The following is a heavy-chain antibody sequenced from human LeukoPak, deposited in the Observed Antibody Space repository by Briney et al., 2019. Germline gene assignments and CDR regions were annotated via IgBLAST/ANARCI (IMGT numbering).Heavy chain of an antibody. V-gene: IGHV4-59*01. Sequence: SETLSLTCTVSGDSISSYYWSWIRQPPGKGLEWIGYIYYSGSTNYNPSLKSRVTISVDTSKNQFSLKLSSVTAADTAVYYCAREYYDSSGYYDYYYYMDVWGKGTTVTVSS. CDR1: GDSISSYY. CDR3: AREYYDSSGYYDYYYYMDV. CDR2: IYYSGST. D-gene: IGHD3-22*01. J-gene: IGHJ6*03.